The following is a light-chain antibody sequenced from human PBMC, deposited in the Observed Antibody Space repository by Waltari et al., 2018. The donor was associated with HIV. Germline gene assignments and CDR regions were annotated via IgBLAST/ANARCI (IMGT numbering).Light chain of an antibody. Sequence: ENVLTQYPGTTSLSTGERATLSCRASQSVISNYFAWYQQKPGQPPRLLIYGASSRATGIPDRFSGSGSGTDFTLTISRLEPEDSAVYYCQQYVSSPTFGQGTKVEIK. CDR3: QQYVSSPT. V-gene: IGKV3-20*01. CDR2: GAS. CDR1: QSVISNY. J-gene: IGKJ1*01.